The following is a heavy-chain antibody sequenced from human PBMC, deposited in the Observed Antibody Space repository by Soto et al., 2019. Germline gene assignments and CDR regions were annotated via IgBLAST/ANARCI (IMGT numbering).Heavy chain of an antibody. V-gene: IGHV1-2*02. J-gene: IGHJ6*02. CDR1: GYSFTGHY. Sequence: QVQHVQSGAEVKKPGDSVKVSCKASGYSFTGHYMHWVRRAPGQGLEWMGWVNLNTGGTDYAQEFQGRVTMTTATSIRTVYLEVTRLKFDDTAIYYCARDPSSFLGRVYGMDVWGQGTAVTVSS. CDR3: ARDPSSFLGRVYGMDV. CDR2: VNLNTGGT.